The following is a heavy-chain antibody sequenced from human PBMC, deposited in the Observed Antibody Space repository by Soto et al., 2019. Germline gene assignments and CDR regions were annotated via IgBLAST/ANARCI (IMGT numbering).Heavy chain of an antibody. V-gene: IGHV4-30-2*01. CDR1: GGSISSGGYS. CDR2: IYHSGST. CDR3: ARSADYGGNFDY. D-gene: IGHD4-17*01. J-gene: IGHJ4*02. Sequence: SETLSLTCAVSGGSISSGGYSWSWIRQPPGKGLEWIGYIYHSGSTYYNPSLKSRVTISVDRSKNQFSLKLSSVTAADTAVYYCARSADYGGNFDYWGQGTLVTVSS.